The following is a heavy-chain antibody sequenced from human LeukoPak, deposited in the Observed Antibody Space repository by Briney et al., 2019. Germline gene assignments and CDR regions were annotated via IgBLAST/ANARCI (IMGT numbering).Heavy chain of an antibody. Sequence: PGGSLRLSCAASGFIFSSYSMNWVRHAPAEGLEWVPSISSSSGYIYYSDSVKGRLTISRDNAKNSLCLRKKGPRAEANTAYYCSRDSVSGYPGCWGQGTLVTVSS. D-gene: IGHD6-13*01. CDR2: ISSSSGYI. CDR1: GFIFSSYS. J-gene: IGHJ4*02. CDR3: SRDSVSGYPGC. V-gene: IGHV3-21*01.